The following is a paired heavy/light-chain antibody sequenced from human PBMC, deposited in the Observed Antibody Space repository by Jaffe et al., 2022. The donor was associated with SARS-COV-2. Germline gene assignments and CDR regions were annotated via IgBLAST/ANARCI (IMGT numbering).Light chain of an antibody. Sequence: QSVLTQPPSVSAAPGQKVTISCSGSSSNIGNNYVSWYQQLPGTAPKLLIYDNNKRPSGIPDRFSGSKSGTSATLGITGLQTGDEADYYCGTWDSSLSAGPYWVFGGGTKLTVL. CDR3: GTWDSSLSAGPYWV. CDR1: SSNIGNNY. J-gene: IGLJ3*02. CDR2: DNN. V-gene: IGLV1-51*01.
Heavy chain of an antibody. D-gene: IGHD2-15*01. CDR3: TTDRVVVAATPNPSTILP. CDR1: GFTFSNAW. CDR2: IKSKTDGGTT. J-gene: IGHJ5*02. V-gene: IGHV3-15*01. Sequence: EVQLVESGGGLVKPGGSLRLSCAASGFTFSNAWMSWVRQAPGKGLEWVGRIKSKTDGGTTDYAAPVKGRFTISRDDSKNTLYLQMNSLKTEDTAVYYCTTDRVVVAATPNPSTILPWGQGTLVTVSS.